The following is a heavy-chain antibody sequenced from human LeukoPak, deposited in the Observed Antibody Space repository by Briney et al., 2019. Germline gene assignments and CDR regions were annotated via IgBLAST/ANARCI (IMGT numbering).Heavy chain of an antibody. J-gene: IGHJ4*02. CDR3: ARGAWRVTMVRGVIRN. D-gene: IGHD3-10*01. Sequence: GSLRLSCAASGFTFSSYAMSWVRQAPGKGLEWIGEINHSGSTNYNPSLKSRVTISVDTSKNQFSLKLSSVTAADTAVYYCARGAWRVTMVRGVIRNWGQGTLVTVSS. CDR2: INHSGST. CDR1: GFTFSSYA. V-gene: IGHV4-34*01.